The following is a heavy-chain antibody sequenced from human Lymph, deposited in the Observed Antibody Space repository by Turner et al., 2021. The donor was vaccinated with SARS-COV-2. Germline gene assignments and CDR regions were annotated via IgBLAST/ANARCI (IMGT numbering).Heavy chain of an antibody. CDR3: ARGALEYSSYFYYYGMDV. CDR2: ISSSGSTI. Sequence: EVQLVESGGGLVQPGGSLRLSCAASGFTFSSYEMNWVRQAPGKGLEGVSYISSSGSTIYYADSVKGRFTISRDNAKNSLYLQMNSLRAEDTAVYYCARGALEYSSYFYYYGMDVWGQGTTVTVSS. J-gene: IGHJ6*02. D-gene: IGHD6-6*01. CDR1: GFTFSSYE. V-gene: IGHV3-48*03.